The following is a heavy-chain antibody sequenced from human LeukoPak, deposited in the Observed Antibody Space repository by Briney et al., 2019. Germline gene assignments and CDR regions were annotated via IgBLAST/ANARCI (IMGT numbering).Heavy chain of an antibody. Sequence: ASVKVSCKASGYTFSSYGINWVRQAPGQGLEWMGWISVINSGNTRYAQNFQGRLTMTTDTSTTTAYMELRSLRSDDAAVYYCSREFPFCGADCFSGVFDIWGQGTMVAVS. V-gene: IGHV1-18*01. J-gene: IGHJ3*02. CDR2: ISVINSGNT. CDR1: GYTFSSYG. D-gene: IGHD2-21*02. CDR3: SREFPFCGADCFSGVFDI.